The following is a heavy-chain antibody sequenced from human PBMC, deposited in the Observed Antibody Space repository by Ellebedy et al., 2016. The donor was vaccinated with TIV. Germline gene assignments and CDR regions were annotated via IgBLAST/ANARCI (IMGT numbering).Heavy chain of an antibody. CDR2: MNPNSGNT. V-gene: IGHV1-8*01. CDR3: ASPRTHGRGRVYYYGMDV. J-gene: IGHJ6*02. CDR1: GYTFTDFD. D-gene: IGHD3-16*01. Sequence: AASVKVSCKASGYTFTDFDINWVRQATGQGLEWVGWMNPNSGNTGSAQKFQGRVTMTRDSSISTVYMGLSSLRSEDTAVYYCASPRTHGRGRVYYYGMDVWGQGTTVTVSS.